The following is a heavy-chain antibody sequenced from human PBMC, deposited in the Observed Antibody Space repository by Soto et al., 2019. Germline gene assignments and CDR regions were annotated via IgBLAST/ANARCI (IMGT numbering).Heavy chain of an antibody. V-gene: IGHV1-2*02. CDR1: GYTFTVYY. Sequence: GASVKVSCKTSGYTFTVYYMHWVRQDTGQGLEWMGWINPKSGGTMYPQKFQGRVTMTWDTSISTAYMALTRLRSDDTAVYYCARDLAKGGGSAGFDYWGQGTLVTVSS. J-gene: IGHJ4*02. CDR3: ARDLAKGGGSAGFDY. CDR2: INPKSGGT. D-gene: IGHD1-26*01.